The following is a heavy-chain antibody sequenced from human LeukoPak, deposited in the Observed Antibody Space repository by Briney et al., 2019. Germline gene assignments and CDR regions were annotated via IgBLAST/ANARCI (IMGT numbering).Heavy chain of an antibody. V-gene: IGHV3-30-3*01. D-gene: IGHD2-21*01. Sequence: PGGSLRLSCAAAGFTFSSYAMHWGRQAPGKGLEWVAVISYDGSNKYYAHSVKGRFTISRDNSKNTLYLQMNSLRAEDTAVYYCAREGIVVGLDYWGQGTLVTVSS. CDR2: ISYDGSNK. CDR3: AREGIVVGLDY. J-gene: IGHJ4*02. CDR1: GFTFSSYA.